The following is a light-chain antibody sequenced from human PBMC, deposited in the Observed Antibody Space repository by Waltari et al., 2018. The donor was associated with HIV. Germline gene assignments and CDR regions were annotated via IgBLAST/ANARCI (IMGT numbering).Light chain of an antibody. V-gene: IGLV2-8*01. J-gene: IGLJ2*01. CDR3: NSYAGSNNVV. CDR1: SSDVGGYNY. CDR2: EVS. Sequence: QSALTQPPSASGSPGQSVTISCTGTSSDVGGYNYVSWYQQHPGKAPKLMIYEVSKRPSGVPDRSSGSKSGNTASLTVSGLQAEDEADYYCNSYAGSNNVVFGGGTKVTVL.